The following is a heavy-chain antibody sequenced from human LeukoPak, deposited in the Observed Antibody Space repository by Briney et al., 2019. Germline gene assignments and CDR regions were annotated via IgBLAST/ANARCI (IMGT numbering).Heavy chain of an antibody. CDR2: INHSGST. J-gene: IGHJ6*02. CDR1: GGSFSGYY. CDR3: ARRWEGMDV. V-gene: IGHV4-34*01. D-gene: IGHD5-24*01. Sequence: KPSETLSLTCAVYGGSFSGYYWSWIRQPPGKGLEWIGEINHSGSTNYNPSLKSRVTISVDTSKNQFSLKLSSVTAADTAVYYCARRWEGMDVWGQGTTVTVSS.